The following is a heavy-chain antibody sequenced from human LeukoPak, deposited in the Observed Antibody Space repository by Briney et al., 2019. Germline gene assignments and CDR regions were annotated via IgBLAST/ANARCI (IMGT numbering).Heavy chain of an antibody. D-gene: IGHD6-6*01. Sequence: SQTLSLTCTVSGGSISSGDYYWSWIRQPPGKGLEWIGYIFYLGSTYYNLSLKSRVTMSVDTSKNQSSLKLRSVTAADTAVYYCARKYPDHWFDPWGQGTLVTVSS. CDR1: GGSISSGDYY. CDR3: ARKYPDHWFDP. CDR2: IFYLGST. J-gene: IGHJ5*02. V-gene: IGHV4-30-4*01.